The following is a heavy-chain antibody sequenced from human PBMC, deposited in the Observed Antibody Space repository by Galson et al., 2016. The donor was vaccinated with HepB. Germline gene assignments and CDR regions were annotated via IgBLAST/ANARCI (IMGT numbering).Heavy chain of an antibody. J-gene: IGHJ6*03. CDR1: RGFSGYS. D-gene: IGHD3-9*01. CDR3: ARGRPFLYFYYYMDV. CDR2: ISHSGST. V-gene: IGHV4-34*01. Sequence: SLTCGVSRGFSGYSWIWIRQPPGKGLEWIGEISHSGSTDYNPSLKSRVTISIDTSNNQFSLKLNSVTAADTAVYYCARGRPFLYFYYYMDVWGNGTTVTVSS.